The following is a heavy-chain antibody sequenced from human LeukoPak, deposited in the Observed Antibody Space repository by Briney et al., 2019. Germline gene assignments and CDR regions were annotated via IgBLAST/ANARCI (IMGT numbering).Heavy chain of an antibody. Sequence: PGGSLRLSCAASGFTFSSYAMSWIRQPPGKGLEWIGEINHSGSTNYNPSLKSRVTISVDTSKNQFSLKLSSVTAADTAVYYCASGGHYDYVWGSYRQTYYFDYWGQGTLVTVSS. CDR1: GFTFSSYA. CDR2: INHSGST. J-gene: IGHJ4*02. V-gene: IGHV4-34*01. CDR3: ASGGHYDYVWGSYRQTYYFDY. D-gene: IGHD3-16*02.